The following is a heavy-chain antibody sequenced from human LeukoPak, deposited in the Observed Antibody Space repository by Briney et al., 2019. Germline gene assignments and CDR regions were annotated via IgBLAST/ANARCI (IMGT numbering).Heavy chain of an antibody. Sequence: ASVKVSCTASGYTFTGYYMHWVRQAPGQGLEWMGWISAYNGNTNYAQKLQGRVTMTTDTSTSTAYMELRSLRSDDTAVSYCARETRIAAAGTPDYWGQGTLVTVSS. CDR3: ARETRIAAAGTPDY. D-gene: IGHD6-13*01. CDR2: ISAYNGNT. V-gene: IGHV1-18*04. CDR1: GYTFTGYY. J-gene: IGHJ4*02.